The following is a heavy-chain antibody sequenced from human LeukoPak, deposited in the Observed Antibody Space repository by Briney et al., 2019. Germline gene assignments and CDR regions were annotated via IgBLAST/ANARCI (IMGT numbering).Heavy chain of an antibody. CDR3: ARDFYGDYAFDY. Sequence: ASVKVSCKASGYTFTSYALQRVRQAPGQRLEWMGWINAGNGNTKYSQKFQGRVTITRDTSASTAYMELSSLRSEDTAVYYCARDFYGDYAFDYWGQGTLVTVSS. V-gene: IGHV1-3*01. CDR1: GYTFTSYA. D-gene: IGHD4-17*01. J-gene: IGHJ4*02. CDR2: INAGNGNT.